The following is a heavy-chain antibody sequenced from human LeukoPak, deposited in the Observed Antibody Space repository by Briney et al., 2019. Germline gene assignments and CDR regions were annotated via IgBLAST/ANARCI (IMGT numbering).Heavy chain of an antibody. V-gene: IGHV1-69-2*01. Sequence: ASVKVSCKASGFTFIGYYIHWVQQAPGKGLERMGRVNPEDGERTYAEKFQGRVTITADTSTDTAYMELSGLRSEDTAVYYCATEAYCTGISCYRSWGQGTLVTVSS. D-gene: IGHD2-2*01. CDR1: GFTFIGYY. CDR3: ATEAYCTGISCYRS. J-gene: IGHJ5*02. CDR2: VNPEDGER.